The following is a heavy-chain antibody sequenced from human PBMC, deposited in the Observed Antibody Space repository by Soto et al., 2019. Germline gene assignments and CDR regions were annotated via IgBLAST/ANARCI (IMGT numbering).Heavy chain of an antibody. D-gene: IGHD2-21*01. J-gene: IGHJ3*02. CDR3: ASPALIPPSAFDI. Sequence: EVQLLESGGGLVQPGGSLRLSCAASGFTFSSYAMSWVRQAPGKGLEWVSAISGSGGRTYYADSVKGRFTISRDNSNNTLYLQMNSLRAEDTAVYYCASPALIPPSAFDIWGQGTMVTVSS. CDR2: ISGSGGRT. CDR1: GFTFSSYA. V-gene: IGHV3-23*01.